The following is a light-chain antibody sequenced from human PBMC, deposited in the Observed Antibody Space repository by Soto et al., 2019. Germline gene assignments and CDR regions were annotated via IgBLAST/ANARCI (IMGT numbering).Light chain of an antibody. Sequence: DIQMTHSPSSLSASVGDRVAITCRASQSISSYLNWYQQKPGKAPKLLIYAASSLQSGVPSRFSGSGSGTDFALTISSLQPEDFATYYCHQTAANPWTFAQGTKVDIK. J-gene: IGKJ1*01. V-gene: IGKV1-39*01. CDR2: AAS. CDR3: HQTAANPWT. CDR1: QSISSY.